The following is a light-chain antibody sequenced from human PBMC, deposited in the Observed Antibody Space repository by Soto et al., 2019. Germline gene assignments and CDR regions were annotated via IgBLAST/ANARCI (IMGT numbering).Light chain of an antibody. V-gene: IGLV2-8*01. CDR2: EVS. Sequence: QSALTQPPSASGSPGQSVTISCTGTSSDVGGYNYVSWYQQHPGKAPKLMIYEVSKRPSGVPDRLSGSKSGNTASLTVSGLQAEDEADYYCSSYAGSNNPHVVFGGGTKVTVL. CDR1: SSDVGGYNY. CDR3: SSYAGSNNPHVV. J-gene: IGLJ2*01.